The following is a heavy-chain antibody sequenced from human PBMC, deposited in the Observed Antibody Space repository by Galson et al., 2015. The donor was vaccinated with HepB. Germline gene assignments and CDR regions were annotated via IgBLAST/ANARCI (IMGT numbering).Heavy chain of an antibody. J-gene: IGHJ4*02. D-gene: IGHD3-22*01. CDR1: GFTFSSYS. CDR3: ARVNYYDSSGYYAASYFDY. CDR2: ISSSSSYI. Sequence: SLRLSCAASGFTFSSYSMNWVRQAPGKGLEWVSSISSSSSYIYYADSVKGRFTISRDNAKNSLYLQMNSLRAEDTAVYYCARVNYYDSSGYYAASYFDYWGQGTLVTVSS. V-gene: IGHV3-21*01.